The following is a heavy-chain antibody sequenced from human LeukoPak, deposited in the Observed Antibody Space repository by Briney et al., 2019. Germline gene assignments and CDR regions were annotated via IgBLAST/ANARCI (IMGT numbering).Heavy chain of an antibody. Sequence: PGGSLRLSCAASGFTFSSYAMSWVRQAPGKGLEWVSAISGSGGSTYYADSVKGRFTISRDNSKNTLYLQMNSLRAEATAVYYCAKSSQLRYFDWLLYYDYWGQGTLVTVSS. CDR1: GFTFSSYA. CDR3: AKSSQLRYFDWLLYYDY. D-gene: IGHD3-9*01. V-gene: IGHV3-23*01. J-gene: IGHJ4*02. CDR2: ISGSGGST.